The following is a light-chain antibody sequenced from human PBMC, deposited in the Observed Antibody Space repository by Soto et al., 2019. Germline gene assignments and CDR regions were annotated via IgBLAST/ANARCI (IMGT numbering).Light chain of an antibody. V-gene: IGKV3-11*01. Sequence: ESVLTQSPATMSFSPLARDNLSCRPSQSVSSSLAWYQQKPGQAPRLLIYDASNRATGIPARFSGSGSGTDFTLTISSLEPEDFAVYYCQQRSNWRSITFGQGTRLEIK. CDR3: QQRSNWRSIT. CDR1: QSVSSS. J-gene: IGKJ5*01. CDR2: DAS.